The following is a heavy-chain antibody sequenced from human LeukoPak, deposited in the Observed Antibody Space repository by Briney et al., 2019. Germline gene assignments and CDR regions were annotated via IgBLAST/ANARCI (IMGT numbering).Heavy chain of an antibody. V-gene: IGHV1-8*01. CDR2: MSPKSGDT. D-gene: IGHD7-27*01. CDR1: GYTFTSYD. J-gene: IGHJ4*02. CDR3: ARGPPDTGDFDY. Sequence: ASVKVSCKASGYTFTSYDFNWVRQATGQGLEWMGWMSPKSGDTGYAQKFQGRVTITRDTSTSTAYMELSSLRSEDTAVYYCARGPPDTGDFDYWGQGTPVTVSS.